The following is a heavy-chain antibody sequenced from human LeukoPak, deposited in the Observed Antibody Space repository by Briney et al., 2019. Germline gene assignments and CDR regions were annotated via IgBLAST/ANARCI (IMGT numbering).Heavy chain of an antibody. Sequence: GGSLRLSCAASGFTFSSYGMHWVRQAPGKGLEWVAVIPYDGSNKYYADSVKGRFTISRDNSKNTLYLQMNSLRAEDTAVYYCANLYCSSTSCLYWGQGTLVTVSS. CDR3: ANLYCSSTSCLY. CDR1: GFTFSSYG. CDR2: IPYDGSNK. V-gene: IGHV3-30*18. D-gene: IGHD2-2*01. J-gene: IGHJ4*02.